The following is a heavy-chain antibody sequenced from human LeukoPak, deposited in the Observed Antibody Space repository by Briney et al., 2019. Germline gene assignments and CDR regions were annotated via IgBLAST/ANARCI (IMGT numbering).Heavy chain of an antibody. Sequence: GASVKVSCKASGYTFTSYGLTWVRQAPGQGLEWMGWISAYNGHTKYPQKLQGRVTMTRDTSISTAYMELSRLRSDDTAVYYCARVALIAAAGTNWFDPWGQGTLVTVSS. D-gene: IGHD6-13*01. V-gene: IGHV1-18*01. J-gene: IGHJ5*02. CDR2: ISAYNGHT. CDR1: GYTFTSYG. CDR3: ARVALIAAAGTNWFDP.